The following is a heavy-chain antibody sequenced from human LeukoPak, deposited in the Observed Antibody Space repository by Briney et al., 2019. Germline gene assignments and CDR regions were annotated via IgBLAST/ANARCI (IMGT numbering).Heavy chain of an antibody. Sequence: PGGSLRLSCAASGFTFSSYEMNWVRQAPGKGLEWVSYISSSSSTIYYADSVMGRFTISRDNAKNSLYLQMNSLRAEDTAVYYCARDFHRRLYDSSGYYLYWGQGTLVTVSS. CDR1: GFTFSSYE. CDR3: ARDFHRRLYDSSGYYLY. CDR2: ISSSSSTI. D-gene: IGHD3-22*01. J-gene: IGHJ4*02. V-gene: IGHV3-48*01.